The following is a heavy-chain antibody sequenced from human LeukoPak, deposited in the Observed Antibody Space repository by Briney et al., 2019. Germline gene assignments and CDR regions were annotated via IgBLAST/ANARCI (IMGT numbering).Heavy chain of an antibody. CDR1: GGSISNIDW. V-gene: IGHV4-4*02. Sequence: SETLSLTCGVSGGSISNIDWWSWVRPPPAQGLEWIGEISLSGLTTYTPSLQSRVTVSLAKSKSHVSADLTSVSAADTAVYYCSRENGAFSPFGYWGQGTLVTVPS. CDR2: ISLSGLT. CDR3: SRENGAFSPFGY. D-gene: IGHD2-8*01. J-gene: IGHJ4*02.